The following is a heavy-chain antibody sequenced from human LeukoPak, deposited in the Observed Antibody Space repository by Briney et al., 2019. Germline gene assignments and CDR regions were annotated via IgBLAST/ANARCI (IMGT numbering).Heavy chain of an antibody. J-gene: IGHJ4*02. CDR3: AKDISRNFVVVPAADY. CDR2: ISGDGGST. D-gene: IGHD2-2*01. CDR1: GFTFDDYA. Sequence: GGSLRLSCAASGFTFDDYAMHWVRQPPGKSLEWVSLISGDGGSTYYADSVKGRFTVSRDNSKNSLYLQMNSLRTEDTALYYCAKDISRNFVVVPAADYWGQGTLVTVSS. V-gene: IGHV3-43*02.